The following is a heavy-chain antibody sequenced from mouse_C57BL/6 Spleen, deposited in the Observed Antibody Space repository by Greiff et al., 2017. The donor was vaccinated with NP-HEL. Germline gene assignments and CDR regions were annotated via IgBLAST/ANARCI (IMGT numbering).Heavy chain of an antibody. CDR1: GYSITSGYD. Sequence: DVKLVESGPGMVKPSQSLSLTCTVTGYSITSGYDWHWIRHFPGNKLEWMGYISYSGSTNYNPSLKSRISITHDTSKNHFFLKLNSVTTEDTATYYCARDGSDYYGSSHGYFDVWGTGTTVTVSS. J-gene: IGHJ1*03. CDR3: ARDGSDYYGSSHGYFDV. D-gene: IGHD1-1*01. V-gene: IGHV3-1*01. CDR2: ISYSGST.